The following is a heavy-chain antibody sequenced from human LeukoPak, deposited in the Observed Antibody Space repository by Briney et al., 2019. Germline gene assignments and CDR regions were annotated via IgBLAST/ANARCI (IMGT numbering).Heavy chain of an antibody. CDR3: AREGIAVADDDAFDI. CDR1: GGSISSYY. CDR2: IYYSGST. Sequence: PSETLSLTCTVSGGSISSYYWSWIRQPPGKGLEWIGYIYYSGSTNYNPSLKSRVTISVDTSKNQFSLKLSSVTAADTAVYYCAREGIAVADDDAFDIWGQGTMVTVSS. D-gene: IGHD6-19*01. J-gene: IGHJ3*02. V-gene: IGHV4-59*01.